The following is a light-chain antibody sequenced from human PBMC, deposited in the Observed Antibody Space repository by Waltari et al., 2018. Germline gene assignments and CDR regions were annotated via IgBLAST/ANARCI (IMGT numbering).Light chain of an antibody. Sequence: DIQLTQSPSTLSASVGDRVTITCRASQTISGWLAWYQQQPGKDPKLLIFQASNLESGVPSRFSGSGSGTDFTLTISSLQPDDFATYYCQQYNIYSPYTFGQGTRLEI. CDR3: QQYNIYSPYT. J-gene: IGKJ2*01. CDR2: QAS. V-gene: IGKV1-5*03. CDR1: QTISGW.